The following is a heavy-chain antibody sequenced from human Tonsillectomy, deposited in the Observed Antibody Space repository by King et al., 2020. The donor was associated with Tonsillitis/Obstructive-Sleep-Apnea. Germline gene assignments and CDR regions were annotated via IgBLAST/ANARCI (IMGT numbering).Heavy chain of an antibody. CDR2: VYWDDDK. CDR3: ARQPYSGSYYDHYYYMDV. J-gene: IGHJ6*03. Sequence: QLTLKESGPTLVKPTQTLTLTCTFSGFSLSTSGVGVGWIRQPPGKALEWLALVYWDDDKLYSPSLKSRLTITKDTSKNQVVLTMTNMHPVDTATYYCARQPYSGSYYDHYYYMDVWGKGTTVTVSS. CDR1: GFSLSTSGVG. D-gene: IGHD1-26*01. V-gene: IGHV2-5*02.